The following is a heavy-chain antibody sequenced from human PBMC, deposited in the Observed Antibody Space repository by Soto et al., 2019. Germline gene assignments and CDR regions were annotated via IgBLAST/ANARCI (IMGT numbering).Heavy chain of an antibody. J-gene: IGHJ5*01. D-gene: IGHD3-10*01. CDR1: GGSISSNW. Sequence: HVQLQESGPGLVKPSETLSLTCTVSGGSISSNWWSWIRQPAGKGLEWIGRIYIYGSGTTNYNPSLKSRVTMSGDMSKNQFSLNLSSVTAADTAVYYCVRGPGTYNGFDSWGQGTLVTVSS. CDR3: VRGPGTYNGFDS. V-gene: IGHV4-4*07. CDR2: IYIYGSGTT.